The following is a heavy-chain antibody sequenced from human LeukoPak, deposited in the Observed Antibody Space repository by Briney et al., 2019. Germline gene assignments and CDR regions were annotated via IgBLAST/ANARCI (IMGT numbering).Heavy chain of an antibody. Sequence: PSETLSLTCTVSGGSISSYYWSWIRQPPGKGLEWIGYIYYSGSTNYNPSLKSRVTISVDTSKNQFSLKLSSVTAADTAVYYCARGSQYYYDSSGPLTHAFDIWGQGTMVTVSS. CDR2: IYYSGST. J-gene: IGHJ3*02. CDR1: GGSISSYY. CDR3: ARGSQYYYDSSGPLTHAFDI. V-gene: IGHV4-59*01. D-gene: IGHD3-22*01.